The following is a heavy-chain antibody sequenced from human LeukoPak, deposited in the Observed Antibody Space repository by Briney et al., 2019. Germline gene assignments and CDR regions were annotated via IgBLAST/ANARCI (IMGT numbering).Heavy chain of an antibody. CDR1: GGSISSSSYY. D-gene: IGHD4-17*01. V-gene: IGHV4-39*07. CDR2: IYYTGST. J-gene: IGHJ4*02. Sequence: SETLSLTCTVSGGSISSSSYYWGWIRQPPGKGLEWIGSIYYTGSTYYNPSLKSRVTISVDTSKDQFSLKLSSVTAADTAVYYCARETDYGRFLINWGQGTLVTVSS. CDR3: ARETDYGRFLIN.